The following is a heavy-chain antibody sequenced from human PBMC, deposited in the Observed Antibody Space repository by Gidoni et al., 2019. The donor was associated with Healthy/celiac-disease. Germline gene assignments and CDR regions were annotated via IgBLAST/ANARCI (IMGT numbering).Heavy chain of an antibody. J-gene: IGHJ3*02. CDR3: ARYCGGDCYSVDAFDI. D-gene: IGHD2-21*02. CDR2: INPSGGST. Sequence: VQLVQSGAEVKKPGASVKVSCKASGYTFTRYYMHWVRQAPGQGLEWMGIINPSGGSTSYAQKFQGRVTMTRDTSTSTVYMELSSLRSEDTAVYYCARYCGGDCYSVDAFDIWGQGTMVTVSS. V-gene: IGHV1-46*01. CDR1: GYTFTRYY.